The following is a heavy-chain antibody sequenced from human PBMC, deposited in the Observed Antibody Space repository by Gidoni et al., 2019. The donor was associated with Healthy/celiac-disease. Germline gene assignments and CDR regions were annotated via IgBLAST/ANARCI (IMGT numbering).Heavy chain of an antibody. Sequence: QVQLQESGPGLVKPSETLSLTCPVSGGSISSYYWSWIRQPAGKGLEWIGRIYTSGSTNYNPSLKSRVTMSVDTSKNQFSLKLSSVTAADTAVYYCARGNDDYGGNWYFDYWGQGTLVTVSS. V-gene: IGHV4-4*07. CDR1: GGSISSYY. CDR2: IYTSGST. D-gene: IGHD4-17*01. CDR3: ARGNDDYGGNWYFDY. J-gene: IGHJ4*02.